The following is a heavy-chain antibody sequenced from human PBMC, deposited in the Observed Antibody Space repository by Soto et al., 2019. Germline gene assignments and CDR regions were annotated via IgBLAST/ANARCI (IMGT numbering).Heavy chain of an antibody. Sequence: QXLSLTCAISGDXVSSNSAAWNWIRQSPSRGLEWLGRTYYRSKWYNDYSVSVKSRININPDTSKNKFSLQLNSVTPEDTAVYYCASSGSATVVRARAFDIWGQGTMGTVS. J-gene: IGHJ3*02. D-gene: IGHD4-17*01. CDR1: GDXVSSNSAA. CDR3: ASSGSATVVRARAFDI. V-gene: IGHV6-1*01. CDR2: TYYRSKWYN.